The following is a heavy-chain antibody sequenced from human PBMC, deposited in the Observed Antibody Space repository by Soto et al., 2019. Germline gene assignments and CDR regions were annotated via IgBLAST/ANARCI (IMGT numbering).Heavy chain of an antibody. J-gene: IGHJ5*02. CDR1: GGSFSGYY. Sequence: PSETLSLTCAVYGGSFSGYYWTWIRQPPGTGLEWIGEINHSGSTNYNPSLKSRVTISVDTSKNQFSLKLSSVTAADTAVYYCARHAEVRITIFGMVTYNWFDPWGQGTLVTVSS. CDR2: INHSGST. D-gene: IGHD3-3*01. V-gene: IGHV4-34*01. CDR3: ARHAEVRITIFGMVTYNWFDP.